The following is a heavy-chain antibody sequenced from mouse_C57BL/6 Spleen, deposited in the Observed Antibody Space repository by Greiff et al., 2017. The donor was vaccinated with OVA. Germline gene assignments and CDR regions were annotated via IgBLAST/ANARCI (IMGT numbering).Heavy chain of an antibody. Sequence: EVQLQQSGGGLVQPKGSLKLSCAASGFSFNTYAMNWVRQAPGKGLEWVARIRSKSNNYATYYADSVKDRFTISRDDSESMLYLQMNNLKTEDTAMYYCVRQSNYDYFDYWGQGTTLTVSS. V-gene: IGHV10-1*01. J-gene: IGHJ2*01. CDR2: IRSKSNNYAT. D-gene: IGHD2-5*01. CDR1: GFSFNTYA. CDR3: VRQSNYDYFDY.